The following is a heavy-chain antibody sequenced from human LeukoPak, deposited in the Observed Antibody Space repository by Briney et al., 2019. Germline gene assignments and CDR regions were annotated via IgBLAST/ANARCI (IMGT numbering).Heavy chain of an antibody. J-gene: IGHJ1*01. Sequence: SVKVSCKASGGTFSSYAISWVRQAPGQGLEWMGGIIPIFGTANYAQKFQGRVTITADESTSTAYMELSSLRSEDTAVYYCTRGLQLVHEYFQHWGQGTLVTVSS. D-gene: IGHD6-6*01. CDR2: IIPIFGTA. CDR3: TRGLQLVHEYFQH. CDR1: GGTFSSYA. V-gene: IGHV1-69*13.